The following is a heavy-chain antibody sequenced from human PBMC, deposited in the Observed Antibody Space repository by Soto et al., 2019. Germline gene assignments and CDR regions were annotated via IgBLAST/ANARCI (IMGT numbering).Heavy chain of an antibody. V-gene: IGHV4-31*03. J-gene: IGHJ4*02. Sequence: SETLSLTCTVSFGSISSGGYDLSWIRQHPWKGMEWIGYFYYSGSTYFNPSLKSRVTISVDTSKNQFALKLSSVTAADTAVYYCARGYSYETEGQFDYWGQGTLVTVSS. CDR2: FYYSGST. CDR1: FGSISSGGYD. CDR3: ARGYSYETEGQFDY. D-gene: IGHD5-18*01.